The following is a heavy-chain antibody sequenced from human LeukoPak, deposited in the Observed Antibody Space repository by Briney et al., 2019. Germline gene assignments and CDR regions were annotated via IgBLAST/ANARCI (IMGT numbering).Heavy chain of an antibody. Sequence: SETLSLTCAVSGGSISSGGYSWSWIRQPPGKGLEWIGYIYHGGSTYYNPSLKSRVTISVDTSKNQFSLKLTSVTAADTAVYYCARDFDILTGYHLVWGQGTLVTVSS. CDR1: GGSISSGGYS. V-gene: IGHV4-30-2*01. J-gene: IGHJ4*02. CDR2: IYHGGST. CDR3: ARDFDILTGYHLV. D-gene: IGHD3-9*01.